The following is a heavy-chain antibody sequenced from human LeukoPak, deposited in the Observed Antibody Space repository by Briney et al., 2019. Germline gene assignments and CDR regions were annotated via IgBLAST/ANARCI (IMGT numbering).Heavy chain of an antibody. V-gene: IGHV1-2*02. CDR1: GYTFTRYY. J-gene: IGHJ4*02. D-gene: IGHD1-1*01. CDR2: INHNSSGT. Sequence: ASVKVSCKASGYTFTRYYMHWVRQAPGQGLEGMGWINHNSSGTNYAHNFQDRVTMTRDTSTNTAYMDLSSLRSDDTAVYYCARGITTGAPYWGQGTLVTISS. CDR3: ARGITTGAPY.